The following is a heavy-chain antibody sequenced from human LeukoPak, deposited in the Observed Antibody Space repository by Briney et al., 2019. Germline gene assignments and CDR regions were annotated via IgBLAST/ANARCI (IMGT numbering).Heavy chain of an antibody. CDR2: TDTSGRYV. D-gene: IGHD3-10*01. CDR1: GFTFSSYG. Sequence: GGSLRLSCAASGFTFSSYGMNWVRQAPGKGLEWVSFTDTSGRYVYYGDSVKGRFTISRDNAKNLLFLQMNGLRAEDTALYYCARGRSITLLRGVAMSDGFDIWGQGAMVAVSS. J-gene: IGHJ3*02. V-gene: IGHV3-21*06. CDR3: ARGRSITLLRGVAMSDGFDI.